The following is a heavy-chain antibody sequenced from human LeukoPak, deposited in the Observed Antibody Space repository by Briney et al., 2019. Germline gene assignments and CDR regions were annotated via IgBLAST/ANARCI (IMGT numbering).Heavy chain of an antibody. J-gene: IGHJ6*02. Sequence: GSLKLSCSASGFTFDDYNIHLVRQGPGKGLEWVSLISWDGGSTYYADSVKGRFTISRDNSKNSLYLQMNSLRTEDTALYYCAKDAGAQGDYYYYGMDVWGQGTTVTVSS. D-gene: IGHD1-1*01. CDR3: AKDAGAQGDYYYYGMDV. CDR2: ISWDGGST. CDR1: GFTFDDYN. V-gene: IGHV3-43*01.